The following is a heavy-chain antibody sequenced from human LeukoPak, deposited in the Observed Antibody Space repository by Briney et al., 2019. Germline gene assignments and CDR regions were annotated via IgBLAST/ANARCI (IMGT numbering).Heavy chain of an antibody. D-gene: IGHD3-9*01. V-gene: IGHV3-48*02. CDR1: VYTFTVYP. Sequence: GGCLRLSCATSVYTFTVYPTNWAPDAPGRGLGWGSKIATTEEGQNFAYYADTVKGRVTISRDDAKKTPYLHMNSLGDDDTAVYYCATDQRYACDYWGQGILVTVSS. J-gene: IGHJ4*02. CDR2: IATTEEGQ. CDR3: ATDQRYACDY.